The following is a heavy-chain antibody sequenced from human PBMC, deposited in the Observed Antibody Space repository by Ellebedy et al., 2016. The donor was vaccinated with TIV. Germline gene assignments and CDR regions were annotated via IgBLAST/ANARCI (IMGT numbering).Heavy chain of an antibody. CDR3: ARDWGYYGDYVTLRAFDI. CDR1: GYTFTSYY. V-gene: IGHV1-46*01. D-gene: IGHD4-17*01. CDR2: INPSGGST. J-gene: IGHJ3*02. Sequence: ASVKVSCXASGYTFTSYYMHWVRQAPGQGLEWMGIINPSGGSTSYAQKFQGRVTMTRDTSTSTVYMELSSLRSEDTAVYYCARDWGYYGDYVTLRAFDIWGQGTMVTVSS.